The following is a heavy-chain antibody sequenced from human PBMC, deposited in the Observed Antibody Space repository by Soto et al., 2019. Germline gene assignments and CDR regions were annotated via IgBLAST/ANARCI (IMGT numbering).Heavy chain of an antibody. Sequence: QVQLVQSGAEVKKPGSSLKVSCKTSGGTFSSYTISWVRQAPGQGLEWMGRIIPILGIANYAQKFQGRVTITADKSTSTAYMEQSSLRSEDTAVYYCARGDIVVVPAASNGDYPPGAEYFQHWGQGTLVTVSS. CDR1: GGTFSSYT. V-gene: IGHV1-69*02. J-gene: IGHJ1*01. CDR3: ARGDIVVVPAASNGDYPPGAEYFQH. D-gene: IGHD2-2*01. CDR2: IIPILGIA.